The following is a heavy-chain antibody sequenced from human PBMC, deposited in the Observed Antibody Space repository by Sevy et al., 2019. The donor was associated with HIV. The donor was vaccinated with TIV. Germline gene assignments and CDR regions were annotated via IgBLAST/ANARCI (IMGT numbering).Heavy chain of an antibody. Sequence: GGSLRLSCEASGFNVNSNYMSWVRQAPGKGLEWVSVIYSGGSTYYADSVKGRFIISRDNSKNTVYLQMNSLRAEDTAVYYCARERSGAYERYFYGMDVWGQGTTVTVSS. CDR2: IYSGGST. CDR1: GFNVNSNY. V-gene: IGHV3-53*01. J-gene: IGHJ6*02. CDR3: ARERSGAYERYFYGMDV. D-gene: IGHD6-19*01.